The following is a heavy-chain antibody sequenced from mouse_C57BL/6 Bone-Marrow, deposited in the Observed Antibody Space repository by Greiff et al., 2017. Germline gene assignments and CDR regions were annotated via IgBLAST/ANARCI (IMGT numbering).Heavy chain of an antibody. Sequence: QVQLQQSGAELARPGASVKLSCKASGYTFTSYGISWVKQRTGQGLEWIGEIYPRSGNTYYNEKFKGKATLTADKSSSTAYMELRSLTSEDSAVYFCARYLYYYGSLGFAYWGQGTLVTVSA. V-gene: IGHV1-81*01. J-gene: IGHJ3*01. CDR3: ARYLYYYGSLGFAY. CDR2: IYPRSGNT. CDR1: GYTFTSYG. D-gene: IGHD1-1*01.